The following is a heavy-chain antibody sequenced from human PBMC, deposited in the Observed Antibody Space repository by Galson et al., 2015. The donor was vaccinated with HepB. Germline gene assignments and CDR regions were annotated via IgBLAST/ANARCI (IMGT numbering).Heavy chain of an antibody. Sequence: SVKVSCKASGYTFTGYYMHWVRQAPGQGLEWMGRINPNSGGTNYAQKFQGRVTMTRDTSISTAYMELSRLRSDDTAVYYCARAVVVPAARDYYYYMDVWGKGTTVTVSS. V-gene: IGHV1-2*06. CDR1: GYTFTGYY. D-gene: IGHD2-2*01. J-gene: IGHJ6*03. CDR3: ARAVVVPAARDYYYYMDV. CDR2: INPNSGGT.